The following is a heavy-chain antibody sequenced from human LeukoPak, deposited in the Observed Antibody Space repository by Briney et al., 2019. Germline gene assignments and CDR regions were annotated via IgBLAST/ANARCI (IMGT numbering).Heavy chain of an antibody. CDR3: ARVTAMVLYYYYYYYMDV. Sequence: PSETLSLPCTVSCGPNSSSSYHWGWIRPPPGKGLEWIGGLYYSGSTYYNPSLKSRVTISVDTSKNQFSLKLSSVTAADTAVYYCARVTAMVLYYYYYYYMDVWGKGTTVTVSS. J-gene: IGHJ6*03. D-gene: IGHD5-18*01. V-gene: IGHV4-39*07. CDR1: CGPNSSSSYH. CDR2: LYYSGST.